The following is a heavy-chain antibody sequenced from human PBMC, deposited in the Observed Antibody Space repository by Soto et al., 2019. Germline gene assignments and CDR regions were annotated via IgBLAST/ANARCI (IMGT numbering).Heavy chain of an antibody. CDR2: IDSDGNRI. CDR3: VRLRSTTWGGGEAFEI. Sequence: EVQLVQSGGGLVQPGGSLRLSCAASGFTFNSYWMHWVRQVPGKGLVWVSRIDSDGNRITYADSVKGRFTISRDNAKTTLYLQMNSLRAEDTAVYYWVRLRSTTWGGGEAFEIWGQGTMVTVSS. J-gene: IGHJ3*02. CDR1: GFTFNSYW. V-gene: IGHV3-74*03. D-gene: IGHD3-10*01.